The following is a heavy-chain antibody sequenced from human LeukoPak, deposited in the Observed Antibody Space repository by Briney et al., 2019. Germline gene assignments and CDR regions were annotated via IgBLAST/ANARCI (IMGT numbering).Heavy chain of an antibody. V-gene: IGHV3-48*01. CDR3: ARELWDIVLMVYAMGVFDY. Sequence: GGSLRLSCAASGFTFSSYSMNWVRQAPGKGLEWVSYISSSSSTIYYADSVKGRFTISRDNAKNSLYLQMNSLRAEDTAVYYCARELWDIVLMVYAMGVFDYWGQGTLVTVSS. CDR2: ISSSSSTI. CDR1: GFTFSSYS. J-gene: IGHJ4*02. D-gene: IGHD2-8*01.